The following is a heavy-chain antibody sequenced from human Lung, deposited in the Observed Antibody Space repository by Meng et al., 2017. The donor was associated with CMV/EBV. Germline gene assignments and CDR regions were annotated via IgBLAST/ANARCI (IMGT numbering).Heavy chain of an antibody. CDR1: GLTFSSYG. CDR3: AKYSAVGGRLYYFDY. D-gene: IGHD2-21*01. J-gene: IGHJ4*02. V-gene: IGHV3-23*01. Sequence: SXAASGLTFSSYGMSWVRQAPGKGLEWVSSIGATAGGTYYADSVKGRFTISRDNAKNTLYLQMNSLRAEDTAVYYCAKYSAVGGRLYYFDYWGQGTXVTVAS. CDR2: IGATAGGT.